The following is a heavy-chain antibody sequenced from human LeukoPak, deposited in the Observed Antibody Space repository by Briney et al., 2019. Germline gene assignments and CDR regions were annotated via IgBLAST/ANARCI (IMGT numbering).Heavy chain of an antibody. Sequence: SETLSLTCTVSGGSVNDYYWNWIRQPPGKGLEWIGYIYYSGSTDYNPSLKSRVTMSVDTSKNQFSLKLNSVTAADTAVYYCARGGARGSSAFDVRGQGTMVIVSA. V-gene: IGHV4-59*02. CDR1: GGSVNDYY. CDR3: ARGGARGSSAFDV. J-gene: IGHJ3*01. D-gene: IGHD3-10*01. CDR2: IYYSGST.